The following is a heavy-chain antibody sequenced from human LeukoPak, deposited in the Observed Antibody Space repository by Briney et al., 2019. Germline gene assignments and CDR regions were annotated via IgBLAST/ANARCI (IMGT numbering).Heavy chain of an antibody. CDR2: INHSGST. D-gene: IGHD3-10*01. CDR3: ARRGRNYGSGSVPNWYFDL. Sequence: PSETLSLTCAVYGGSFSGYYWSWIRQPPGKGLEWIGEINHSGSTNYNPSLKSRVTISVDTSKNQFSLKLSSVTAADTAVYYCARRGRNYGSGSVPNWYFDLWGRGTLVTVSS. CDR1: GGSFSGYY. J-gene: IGHJ2*01. V-gene: IGHV4-34*01.